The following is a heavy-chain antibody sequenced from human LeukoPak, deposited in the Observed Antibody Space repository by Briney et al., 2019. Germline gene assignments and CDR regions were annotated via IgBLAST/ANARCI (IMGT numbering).Heavy chain of an antibody. CDR1: GYTFTSYY. D-gene: IGHD3-10*01. V-gene: IGHV1-46*01. J-gene: IGHJ5*02. CDR2: INPSGGST. CDR3: ARGDGSGSYQYNWFDP. Sequence: ASVKVSCKASGYTFTSYYMHWVRQAPGQGLEWMGIINPSGGSTSYAQKFQGRVTMTRDTSTSTVYMELSSLRSEDTAVYYCARGDGSGSYQYNWFDPWGQGTPVTVSS.